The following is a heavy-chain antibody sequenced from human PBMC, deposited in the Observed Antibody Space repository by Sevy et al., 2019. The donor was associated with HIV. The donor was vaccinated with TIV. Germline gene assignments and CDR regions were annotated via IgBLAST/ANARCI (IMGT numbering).Heavy chain of an antibody. CDR2: IYYGGST. V-gene: IGHV4-39*01. CDR1: DVSISSRTNY. Sequence: SETLSLTCTVSDVSISSRTNYWGWIRQPPGKGLEWIGSIYYGGSTYYNPSLKSRVTVSADTSTNQFSLKLTSVTVADTAVYYCARQRGGWYEYDASDVWGQGTMVTVSS. J-gene: IGHJ3*01. D-gene: IGHD6-19*01. CDR3: ARQRGGWYEYDASDV.